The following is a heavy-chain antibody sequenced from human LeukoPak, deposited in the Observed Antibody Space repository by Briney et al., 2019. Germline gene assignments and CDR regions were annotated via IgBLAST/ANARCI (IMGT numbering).Heavy chain of an antibody. CDR1: GYTFTSYD. Sequence: ASVKVSCKASGYTFTSYDINWVRQATGQGLEWMGWMNPNSGNTGYAQKFQGRVTMTRNTSISTAYMELSSLSSEDTAVYYCARTEQWLVPLYYYYGMDVWGQGTTVTVSS. CDR3: ARTEQWLVPLYYYYGMDV. CDR2: MNPNSGNT. J-gene: IGHJ6*02. V-gene: IGHV1-8*01. D-gene: IGHD6-19*01.